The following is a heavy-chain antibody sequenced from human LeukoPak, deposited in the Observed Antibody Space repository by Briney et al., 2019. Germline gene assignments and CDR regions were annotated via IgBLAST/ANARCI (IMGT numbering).Heavy chain of an antibody. V-gene: IGHV6-1*01. J-gene: IGHJ4*02. CDR1: GDSVSSNSAA. Sequence: SQTLSLTCAISGDSVSSNSAAWNWIRQSPSRGLEWLGRTYYRSKWYSDYAVSVKSRITINPDTSKNQFSLQLNSVTPEDTAVYYCARGERITIFGEVTYFDYWGQGTLVAVSS. CDR2: TYYRSKWYS. D-gene: IGHD3-3*01. CDR3: ARGERITIFGEVTYFDY.